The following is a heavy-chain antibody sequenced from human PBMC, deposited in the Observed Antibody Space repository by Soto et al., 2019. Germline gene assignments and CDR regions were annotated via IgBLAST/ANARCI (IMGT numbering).Heavy chain of an antibody. CDR2: ISYDGSNK. J-gene: IGHJ6*02. Sequence: PGGSLRLCYGAAGFTCSGYAMHRDRQAPGKGLEWVAVISYDGSNKYCADSVKGRFTISRDNSKNTLYLQMNSLRAEDTAVYYCARDLPPNYYGSGRGRYYYGMDVWGQGTTVTVAS. CDR1: GFTCSGYA. D-gene: IGHD3-10*01. CDR3: ARDLPPNYYGSGRGRYYYGMDV. V-gene: IGHV3-30-3*01.